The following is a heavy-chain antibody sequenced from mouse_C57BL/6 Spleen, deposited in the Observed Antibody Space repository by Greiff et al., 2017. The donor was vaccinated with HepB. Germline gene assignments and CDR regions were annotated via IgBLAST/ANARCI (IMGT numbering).Heavy chain of an antibody. J-gene: IGHJ1*03. Sequence: VQLQQSGPELVKPGASVKMSCKASGYTFTDYNMHWVKQSHGKSLEWIGYINPNNGGTSYNQKFKGKATLTVNKSSSSAYMELRSLTSEDSAVYYCARGDTKGYWYFDVWGTGTTVTVSS. CDR1: GYTFTDYN. D-gene: IGHD2-13*01. CDR2: INPNNGGT. V-gene: IGHV1-22*01. CDR3: ARGDTKGYWYFDV.